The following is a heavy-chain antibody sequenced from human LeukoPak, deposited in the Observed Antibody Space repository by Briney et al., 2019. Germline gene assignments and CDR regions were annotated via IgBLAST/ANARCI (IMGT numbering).Heavy chain of an antibody. V-gene: IGHV4-59*01. D-gene: IGHD2-21*01. CDR1: GGSISSYY. Sequence: SETLSLTCTVSGGSISSYYWSWIRQPPGKGLEWIGYIYYSGSTNYNPSLKSRVTISVDTSKNQFSLKLSSVTAADTAVYYCARGRRIAADYFDYWGQGTLVTVSS. CDR3: ARGRRIAADYFDY. CDR2: IYYSGST. J-gene: IGHJ4*02.